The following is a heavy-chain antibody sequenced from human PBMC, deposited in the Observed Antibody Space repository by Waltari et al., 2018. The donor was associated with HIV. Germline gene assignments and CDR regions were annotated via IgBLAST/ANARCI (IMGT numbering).Heavy chain of an antibody. D-gene: IGHD1-1*01. CDR3: ARVEMATTYYFDY. J-gene: IGHJ4*02. CDR2: IIPILGIA. Sequence: QVQLVQSGAEVKKPGASVKVSCKASGATFSSYAIRWARQAPGQGLEWMGRIIPILGIANYAQKFQGRVTITADKSTSTAYMELSSLRSEDTAVYYCARVEMATTYYFDYWGQGTLVTVSS. V-gene: IGHV1-69*04. CDR1: GATFSSYA.